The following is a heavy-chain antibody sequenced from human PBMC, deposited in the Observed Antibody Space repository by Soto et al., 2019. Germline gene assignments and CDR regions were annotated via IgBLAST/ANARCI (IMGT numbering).Heavy chain of an antibody. D-gene: IGHD3-3*01. J-gene: IGHJ4*02. CDR3: SRTTFYDFSTAYYSLFDY. V-gene: IGHV4-31*03. CDR2: ISDSGSS. CDR1: GGSISSGSFY. Sequence: QVQLQESGPGLVKPSQTLTLTCTVSGGSISSGSFYWSWIRQHPGKGLEWIGHISDSGSSYYNPSLESRVTIQVDTSKNQFSLKLSAVNAADTAVYFCSRTTFYDFSTAYYSLFDYWGQGTLVTVSS.